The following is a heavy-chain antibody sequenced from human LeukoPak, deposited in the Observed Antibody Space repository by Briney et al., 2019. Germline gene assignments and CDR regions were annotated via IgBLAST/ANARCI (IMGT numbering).Heavy chain of an antibody. J-gene: IGHJ3*02. CDR3: ARHAVVITDDAFDI. CDR1: GGSISSYY. Sequence: KPSETLSLTCTVSGGSISSYYWSWIRQPAGKGLEWIGRIYTSGSTNYNPSLKSRVTILVDTSKNQFSLKVSSVTAADTAVYYCARHAVVITDDAFDIWGQGTVVTVSS. V-gene: IGHV4-4*07. D-gene: IGHD3-22*01. CDR2: IYTSGST.